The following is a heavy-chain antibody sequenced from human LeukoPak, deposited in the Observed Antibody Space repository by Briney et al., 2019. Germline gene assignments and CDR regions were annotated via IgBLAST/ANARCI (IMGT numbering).Heavy chain of an antibody. D-gene: IGHD3-16*01. CDR2: ISWNSGSI. CDR3: AKDIGGGGDNWFDP. Sequence: PGGSLRLSCAASGFTFDDYAMHWVRQAPGKGLERVSGISWNSGSIGYADSVKGRFTISRDNAKNSLYLQMNSLRAEDTALYYCAKDIGGGGDNWFDPWGQGTLVTVSS. J-gene: IGHJ5*02. CDR1: GFTFDDYA. V-gene: IGHV3-9*01.